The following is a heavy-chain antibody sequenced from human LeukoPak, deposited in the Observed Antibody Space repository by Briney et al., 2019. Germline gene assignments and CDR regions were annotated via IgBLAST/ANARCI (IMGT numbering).Heavy chain of an antibody. D-gene: IGHD5-18*01. CDR3: ARDTSPDTAMIGWFDP. CDR2: IIPILGIA. CDR1: GGTFSSYA. V-gene: IGHV1-69*04. J-gene: IGHJ5*02. Sequence: ASVNVSCKASGGTFSSYAISWVRQAPGQGLEWMGRIIPILGIANYAQKFQGRVTITADKSTSTAYMELSSLRSEDTAVYYCARDTSPDTAMIGWFDPWGQGTLVTVSS.